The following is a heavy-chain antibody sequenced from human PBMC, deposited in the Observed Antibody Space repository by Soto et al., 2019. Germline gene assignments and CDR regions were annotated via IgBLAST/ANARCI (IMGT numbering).Heavy chain of an antibody. D-gene: IGHD4-4*01. CDR3: ARRYSKYLPLDN. Sequence: EVQLVESGGDLVQPGGSLRVSCAVSGFDFSRYDMHWVRQAPGKGLEWVSYISSSGSKLNYADSVQGRFTISRDNAKNSLYLHMNSLRGDDTAVYYCARRYSKYLPLDNWGQGTLVTVSS. CDR2: ISSSGSKL. V-gene: IGHV3-48*03. CDR1: GFDFSRYD. J-gene: IGHJ4*02.